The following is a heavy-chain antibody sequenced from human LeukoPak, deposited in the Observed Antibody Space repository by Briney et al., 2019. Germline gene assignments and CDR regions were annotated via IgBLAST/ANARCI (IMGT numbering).Heavy chain of an antibody. CDR2: IYYDDDK. V-gene: IGHV2-5*02. CDR3: VYRLSRSPRVDY. J-gene: IGHJ4*02. Sequence: KSAPTLMNPTPTRTMTCTFSGFSLSTNRAGMGWIRQPPGKALEWLALIYYDDDKRFIPSQKNRLTITLDPSKIQVVVTMIYIDPVDTDTYECVYRLSRSPRVDYWGQGTLVTVSS. CDR1: GFSLSTNRAG. D-gene: IGHD2-2*01.